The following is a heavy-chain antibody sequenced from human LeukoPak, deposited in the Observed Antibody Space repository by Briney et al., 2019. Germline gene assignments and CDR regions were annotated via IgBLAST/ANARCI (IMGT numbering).Heavy chain of an antibody. CDR1: GFAFSSYW. J-gene: IGHJ5*02. CDR2: ITNDGSST. Sequence: GGSLRLSCAASGFAFSSYWMHWVRQVPGKGLVWVSRITNDGSSTSHADSVKGRFTISRDNAKNTLYLQMNSLRAEDTAVYYCAREGPDWFDPWGQGTLVTVSS. V-gene: IGHV3-74*01. CDR3: AREGPDWFDP.